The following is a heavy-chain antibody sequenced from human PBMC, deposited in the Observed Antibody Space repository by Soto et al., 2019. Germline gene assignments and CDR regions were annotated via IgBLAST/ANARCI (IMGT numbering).Heavy chain of an antibody. CDR1: GFTFSSYA. CDR2: ISGSGGST. D-gene: IGHD6-19*01. J-gene: IGHJ3*02. CDR3: AKDSSGWYDAFDI. Sequence: EVQLLESGGGLVQPGGSLRLSCAASGFTFSSYAMSWVRQAPGKGLEWVSAISGSGGSTYCADSVKGRFTISRDNSKTTLYLQMNSLRAEDTAVYYCAKDSSGWYDAFDIWGQGTMVTVSS. V-gene: IGHV3-23*01.